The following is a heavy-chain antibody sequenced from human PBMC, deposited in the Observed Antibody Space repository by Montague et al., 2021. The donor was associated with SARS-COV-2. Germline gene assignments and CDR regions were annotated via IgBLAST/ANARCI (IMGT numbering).Heavy chain of an antibody. V-gene: IGHV4-39*01. CDR1: GSSISSETHY. D-gene: IGHD3-10*01. CDR2: IFYSGST. J-gene: IGHJ4*02. CDR3: ASQPIPVTGSGEFDY. Sequence: SETLSLTCTVSGSSISSETHYWGWIRPPPGKGLEWIGSIFYSGSTYYNSSLKSRVSISVDTSKNQFSLRLRSVTAADTAVYYCASQPIPVTGSGEFDYWGPGTLVTVSS.